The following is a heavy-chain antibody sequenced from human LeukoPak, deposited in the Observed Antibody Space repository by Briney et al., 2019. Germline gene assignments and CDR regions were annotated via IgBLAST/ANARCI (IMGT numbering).Heavy chain of an antibody. CDR3: VRLYKIEGADL. V-gene: IGHV3-74*01. CDR2: IRNDGTTT. D-gene: IGHD1-14*01. J-gene: IGHJ2*01. CDR1: GCTFSTYW. Sequence: GGSLRLSCAASGCTFSTYWMHWVRQTPGKGLVWVSSIRNDGTTTNYADSVKGRFTISRDNAKNTLYLQMNSLRAEDTAVYYCVRLYKIEGADLWGRGTLVTVSS.